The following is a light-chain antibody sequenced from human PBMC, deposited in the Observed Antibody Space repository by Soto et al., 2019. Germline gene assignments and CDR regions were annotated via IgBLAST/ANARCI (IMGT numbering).Light chain of an antibody. V-gene: IGKV3-20*01. J-gene: IGKJ2*01. CDR1: QSVSSSY. CDR2: GAS. CDR3: QQYGSSPYT. Sequence: EIVLTQSPGTLSLSPGERATLSCRASQSVSSSYLAWYQQKPGQAPRLLIYGASSRATGIPDRFSGSGSGTEFPLTISRLEPEDFSVYFWQQYGSSPYTFGQGTKLEIQ.